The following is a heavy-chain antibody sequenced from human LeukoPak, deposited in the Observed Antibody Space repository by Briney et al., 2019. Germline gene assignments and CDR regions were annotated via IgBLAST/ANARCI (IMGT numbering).Heavy chain of an antibody. CDR1: GFTVSSNY. CDR3: ARDNGYDFWSGYSAYYYYMDV. J-gene: IGHJ6*03. Sequence: PGGSLRLSCAASGFTVSSNYMSWVRQAPGKGLEWVSVIYSGGSTHYADSVKGRFTISRDNSKNTLYLQMNSLRAEDTAVYYCARDNGYDFWSGYSAYYYYMDVWGKGTTVTVSS. D-gene: IGHD3-3*01. CDR2: IYSGGST. V-gene: IGHV3-66*02.